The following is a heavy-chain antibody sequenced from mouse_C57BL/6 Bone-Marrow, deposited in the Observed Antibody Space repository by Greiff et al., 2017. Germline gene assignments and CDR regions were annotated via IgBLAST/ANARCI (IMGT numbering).Heavy chain of an antibody. J-gene: IGHJ1*03. V-gene: IGHV1-34*01. CDR2: IYPSNGGN. CDR3: ASDGYYVSYFYV. CDR1: GYTFTDYY. Sequence: EVQLQQSGPELVKPGASVKMSCKASGYTFTDYYMHWVKQSHGKSLEWIGYIYPSNGGNGYNQKFKGKATLTVDKSSSTAYMEHRSLTTEDSAVYYSASDGYYVSYFYVWGTGTTVTVSS. D-gene: IGHD2-3*01.